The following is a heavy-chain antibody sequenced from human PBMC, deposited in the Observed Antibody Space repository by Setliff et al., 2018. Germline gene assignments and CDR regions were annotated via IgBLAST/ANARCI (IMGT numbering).Heavy chain of an antibody. CDR1: GGSISSSSYY. D-gene: IGHD3-3*01. Sequence: SETLSLTCTVSGGSISSSSYYWGWIRQPPGKGLEWVGSIYYSGSTYYNPSLKSRVTISVDTSKNQFSLKLSSVTAADTAVYYCARRATYYNFWSGYYDYWGQGTLVTVSS. CDR2: IYYSGST. CDR3: ARRATYYNFWSGYYDY. V-gene: IGHV4-39*07. J-gene: IGHJ4*02.